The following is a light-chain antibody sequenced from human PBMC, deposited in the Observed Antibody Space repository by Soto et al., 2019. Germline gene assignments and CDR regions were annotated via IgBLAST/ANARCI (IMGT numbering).Light chain of an antibody. CDR1: QTVRNNY. J-gene: IGKJ1*01. Sequence: LGLTQSPGTLSLSTGERATLSCRASQTVRNNYLAWYQQKPGQAPRLLIYGASSRATGIPDRFSGSGSGTDFTLTISSLEPEDFSVHYCQQYGSSRTFGQGTKVDIK. CDR3: QQYGSSRT. V-gene: IGKV3-20*01. CDR2: GAS.